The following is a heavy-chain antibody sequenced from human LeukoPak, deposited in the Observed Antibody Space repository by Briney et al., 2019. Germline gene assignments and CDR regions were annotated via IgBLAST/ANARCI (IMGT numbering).Heavy chain of an antibody. V-gene: IGHV3-7*01. CDR1: GFTFSSYW. Sequence: PGGSLRLSCAASGFTFSSYWMSWVRQAPGKGLEWVANIKEDGSEKYYVDSVKGRFTISRDNARNSLYLQMNSLRAEDTAVYYCARLHGSGSYSRILYYFDYWGQGTLVTVSS. CDR2: IKEDGSEK. J-gene: IGHJ4*02. D-gene: IGHD3-10*01. CDR3: ARLHGSGSYSRILYYFDY.